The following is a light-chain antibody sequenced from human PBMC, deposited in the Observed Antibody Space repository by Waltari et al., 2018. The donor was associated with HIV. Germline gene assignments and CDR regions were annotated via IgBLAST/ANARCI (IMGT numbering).Light chain of an antibody. CDR3: QQYDNLPRT. CDR2: DAS. V-gene: IGKV1-33*01. J-gene: IGKJ4*01. Sequence: IQLTHSQSSLSSSVGYRFTLTCQASQDISNYFNWYQQKPGKAPKLLIYDASNLETGVPSRFSGSGSGTDFTFTISSLQPEDIATYYGQQYDNLPRTFGGGTKVEIK. CDR1: QDISNY.